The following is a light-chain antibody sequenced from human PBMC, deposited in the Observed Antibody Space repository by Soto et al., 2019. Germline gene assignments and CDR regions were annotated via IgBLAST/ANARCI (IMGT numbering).Light chain of an antibody. J-gene: IGKJ5*01. CDR3: QQGLSFPIT. CDR2: AAS. CDR1: QDVSTW. V-gene: IGKV1-12*01. Sequence: DIQMTQSPSSVSASVGDTVTITCRASQDVSTWLAWYQQRPGKAPNLLIYAASSLQIGVPTRFSGSGSGTDFTLTIAGLQPEDFATYYCQQGLSFPITFGQGTRLDIK.